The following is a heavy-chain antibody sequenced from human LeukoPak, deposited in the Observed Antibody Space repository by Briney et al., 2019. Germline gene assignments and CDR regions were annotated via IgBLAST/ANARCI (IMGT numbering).Heavy chain of an antibody. V-gene: IGHV3-30*02. D-gene: IGHD6-6*01. CDR2: IRNDGSMK. Sequence: GESLRLSCAASGFIFSNYGMHWVRQTPAKGLEWVAFIRNDGSMKYYADSVKGRFTISRDNSKNTLYLQMNSLRAEDTAVYYCARVFLYGGTSSFRSEDYWGRGTLVTVSS. J-gene: IGHJ4*02. CDR1: GFIFSNYG. CDR3: ARVFLYGGTSSFRSEDY.